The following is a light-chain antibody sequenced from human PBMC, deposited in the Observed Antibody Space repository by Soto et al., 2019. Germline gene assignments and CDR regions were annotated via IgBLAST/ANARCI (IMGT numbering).Light chain of an antibody. CDR3: AAWDDSLSAVV. CDR1: SSNIGSNY. Sequence: QSVLTQPPSASGTPGQRVTSSCSGSSSNIGSNYVYWYQQLPGTAPKLLIYRNNQRPSGVPDRFSGSKSGTSASLAISGVRSEDEADYYCAAWDDSLSAVVFGGGTKVTVL. V-gene: IGLV1-47*01. CDR2: RNN. J-gene: IGLJ2*01.